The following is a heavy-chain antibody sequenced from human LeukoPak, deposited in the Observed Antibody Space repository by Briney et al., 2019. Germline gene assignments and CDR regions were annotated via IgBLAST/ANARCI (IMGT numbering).Heavy chain of an antibody. J-gene: IGHJ4*02. Sequence: GGSLRLSCAASGFTFSSSAMHWVRQAPDKGLEWVAVISYDGSNKYYADSVKGRFTISRDNSKNTLYLQMNSLRADDTAVYYCARDLRTRGIHPNITMVRGAGGYWGQGTLVTVSS. V-gene: IGHV3-30-3*01. CDR2: ISYDGSNK. D-gene: IGHD3-10*01. CDR3: ARDLRTRGIHPNITMVRGAGGY. CDR1: GFTFSSSA.